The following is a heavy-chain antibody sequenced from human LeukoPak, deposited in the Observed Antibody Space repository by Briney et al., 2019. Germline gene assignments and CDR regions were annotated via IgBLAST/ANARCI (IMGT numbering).Heavy chain of an antibody. J-gene: IGHJ4*02. Sequence: PSETLSLTCTVSGGSISSYYWSWIRQPPGKGLEWIGYIYYSGSTNYNPSLKSRVTISVDTSKNQFSLKLSSVTAADTAVYYCARVPNWWVDSTGHFDYWGQGTLVTVSS. D-gene: IGHD2-15*01. CDR2: IYYSGST. CDR3: ARVPNWWVDSTGHFDY. CDR1: GGSISSYY. V-gene: IGHV4-59*01.